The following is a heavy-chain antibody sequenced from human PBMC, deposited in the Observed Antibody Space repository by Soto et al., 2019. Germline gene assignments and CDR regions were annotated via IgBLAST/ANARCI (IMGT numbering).Heavy chain of an antibody. CDR2: IFNSGST. CDR1: RAFINSGGFY. D-gene: IGHD2-21*01. Sequence: PSETLSLTCSVSRAFINSGGFYYSWIRQPPGKGLEWLGYIFNSGSTLYTQSLRGQLTLSADTSRKQKYLHITYVTVADSAVYYCVRGGIAGHWFDPWGQGILVTVSS. J-gene: IGHJ5*02. CDR3: VRGGIAGHWFDP. V-gene: IGHV4-31*01.